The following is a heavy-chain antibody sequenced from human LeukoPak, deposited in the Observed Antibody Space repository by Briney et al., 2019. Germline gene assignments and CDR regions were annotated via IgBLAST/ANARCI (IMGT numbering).Heavy chain of an antibody. D-gene: IGHD6-19*01. V-gene: IGHV3-74*01. J-gene: IGHJ4*02. CDR1: GFTFSSYW. CDR3: ARARLTVAQLTDY. CDR2: ISSDGSST. Sequence: GGSLRLSCAASGFTFSSYWMHWVRQAPGKGLVWVSRISSDGSSTDYADSVKGRFTISRDNAKNTLYLQMNGLRAEDTAVYYCARARLTVAQLTDYWGQGTLVTVFS.